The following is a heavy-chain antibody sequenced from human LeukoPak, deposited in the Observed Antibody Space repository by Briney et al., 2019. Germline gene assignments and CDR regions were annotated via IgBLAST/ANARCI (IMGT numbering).Heavy chain of an antibody. V-gene: IGHV3-30*04. CDR2: ISYDGSNK. J-gene: IGHJ4*01. CDR3: ARDGSGWSRDY. CDR1: GFTFSSYA. Sequence: GRSLRLSCAASGFTFSSYAMHWVRQAPGKGLEWVAVISYDGSNKYYADSVKGRFTISRDNAKNSVFLQMDSLRDEDTGVYYCARDGSGWSRDYWGHGTLVTVSS. D-gene: IGHD6-19*01.